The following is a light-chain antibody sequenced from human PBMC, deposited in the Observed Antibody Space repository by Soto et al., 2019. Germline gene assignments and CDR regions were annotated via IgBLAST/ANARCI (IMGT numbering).Light chain of an antibody. CDR2: SNT. CDR1: SSNIGINT. Sequence: QAVVTQPPSASGTPGQRVIISCSGSSSNIGINTVNWYQQLPGTAPKLLIFSNTQRPSGVPDRFSGSKSGTSASLAISGLRSEDEADYYCAAWDDSLGGLVVFGGGTKLTVL. CDR3: AAWDDSLGGLVV. J-gene: IGLJ2*01. V-gene: IGLV1-44*01.